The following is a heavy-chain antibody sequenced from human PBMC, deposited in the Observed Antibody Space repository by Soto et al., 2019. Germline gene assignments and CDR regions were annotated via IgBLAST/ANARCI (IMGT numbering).Heavy chain of an antibody. CDR2: IYSGGST. D-gene: IGHD3-10*01. Sequence: EVQLVETGGGLIQPGGSLRLSCAASGFTVSSNYMSWVHQAPGKGLEWVSVIYSGGSTYYADSVKGRFTISRDNSKNTLYLQMNSLRAEDTAVYYCASSAPSYGSGSYSIFDYWGQGTLVTVSS. J-gene: IGHJ4*02. CDR3: ASSAPSYGSGSYSIFDY. V-gene: IGHV3-53*02. CDR1: GFTVSSNY.